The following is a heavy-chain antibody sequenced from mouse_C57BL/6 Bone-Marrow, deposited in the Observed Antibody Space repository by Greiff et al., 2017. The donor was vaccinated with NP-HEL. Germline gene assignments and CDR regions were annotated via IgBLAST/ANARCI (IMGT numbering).Heavy chain of an antibody. CDR3: ARSLPLRTWFAY. CDR2: IYPGDGDT. D-gene: IGHD5-5*01. V-gene: IGHV1-82*01. Sequence: QVQLQQSGPELVKPGASVKISCKASGYAFSSSWMNWVKQRPGKGLEWIGRIYPGDGDTTYNGKFKGKATLTADKSSSPAYMQLSSLTSEDSAVYFGARSLPLRTWFAYWGQGTLVTVSA. J-gene: IGHJ3*01. CDR1: GYAFSSSW.